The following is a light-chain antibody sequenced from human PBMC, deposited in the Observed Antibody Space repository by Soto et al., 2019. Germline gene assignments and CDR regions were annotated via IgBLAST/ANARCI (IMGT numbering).Light chain of an antibody. CDR1: RSNIGNNA. CDR3: PPCDHSLNAPGV. CDR2: NNN. J-gene: IGLJ3*02. V-gene: IGLV1-44*01. Sequence: QAVVTQTPSASGTPGQTVTISCSGSRSNIGNNAVSWYQQFPGTAPKLLIYNNNQRPSGVPDPFSGSKSGTSASLAISGLHSEDDPDYYCPPCDHSLNAPGVFGGGTKLTVL.